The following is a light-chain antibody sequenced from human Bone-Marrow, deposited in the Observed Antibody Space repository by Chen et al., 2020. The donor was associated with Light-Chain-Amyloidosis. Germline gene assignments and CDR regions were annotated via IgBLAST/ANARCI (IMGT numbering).Light chain of an antibody. CDR1: NIGSTS. J-gene: IGLJ3*02. CDR3: QVWDRSSDRPV. V-gene: IGLV3-21*02. CDR2: DDI. Sequence: SYVLPQPSSVAVAPGQTDTSACGGNNIGSTSVHWYQQTPGQAPLLVVYDDIDRPSGIPERLSGSNSGNTATLTISRVESGDEADYYCQVWDRSSDRPVFGGRTKLTVL.